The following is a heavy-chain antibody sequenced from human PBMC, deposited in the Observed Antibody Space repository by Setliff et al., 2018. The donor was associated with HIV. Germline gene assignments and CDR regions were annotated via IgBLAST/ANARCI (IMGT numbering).Heavy chain of an antibody. CDR2: IKQDGSEK. CDR1: GFTFSSYA. Sequence: PGGSLRLSCAASGFTFSSYAMSWVRQAPGRGLEWVANIKQDGSEKYYVDSVKGRFTISRDNAKNSLYLQMNSLRAEDTAVYYCARDRKAAMVGSDAFDIWGQGTMVTVSS. D-gene: IGHD5-18*01. CDR3: ARDRKAAMVGSDAFDI. J-gene: IGHJ3*02. V-gene: IGHV3-7*01.